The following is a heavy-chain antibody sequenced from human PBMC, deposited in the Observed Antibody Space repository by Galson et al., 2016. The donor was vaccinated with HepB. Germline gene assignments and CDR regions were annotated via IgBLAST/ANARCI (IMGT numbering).Heavy chain of an antibody. CDR2: ISTRRTT. D-gene: IGHD3-9*01. J-gene: IGHJ4*02. CDR1: GFTFSAYW. Sequence: SLRLSCAASGFTFSAYWMSWVRQAPGKGLEWVASISTRRTTYYSDSVQGRFTISRDNSNKTLYLQMNGLRAEDTAVYYCAKERLVPRIFDHWGQGTLLTVSS. CDR3: AKERLVPRIFDH. V-gene: IGHV3-23*01.